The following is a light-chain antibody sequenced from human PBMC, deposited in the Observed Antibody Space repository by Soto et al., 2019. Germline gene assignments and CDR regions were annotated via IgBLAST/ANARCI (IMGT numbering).Light chain of an antibody. V-gene: IGKV3-20*01. CDR2: GAS. Sequence: EIVLTQSPGTLSLSPGERATLSCRASQSVSSSSLAWYQQKPGQAPRLLLYGASSRATDIPDRFSGSGSGPDFTLTIRRLEPEDFSVYYCQPYGSSPSFGGGTKVEIK. CDR1: QSVSSSS. CDR3: QPYGSSPS. J-gene: IGKJ4*01.